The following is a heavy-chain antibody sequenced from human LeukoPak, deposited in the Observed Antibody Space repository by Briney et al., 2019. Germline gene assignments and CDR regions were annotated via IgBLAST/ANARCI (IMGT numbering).Heavy chain of an antibody. Sequence: ASVKVSCKASGYTFTSHGISWVRQAPGQGLEWMGWISGYHGNTNYAQKLQGRVTMTTDTSTSTAYMELRSLRSDDTAVYYCARDPLKTGTTLVDYWGQGTLVTVSS. D-gene: IGHD1-7*01. CDR2: ISGYHGNT. V-gene: IGHV1-18*01. J-gene: IGHJ4*02. CDR3: ARDPLKTGTTLVDY. CDR1: GYTFTSHG.